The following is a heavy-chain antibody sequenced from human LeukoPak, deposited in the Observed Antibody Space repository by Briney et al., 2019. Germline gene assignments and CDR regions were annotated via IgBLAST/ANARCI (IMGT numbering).Heavy chain of an antibody. J-gene: IGHJ4*02. CDR1: GGSISSSNW. Sequence: SETLSLTCAVSGGSISSSNWWSWVRQPPGKGLEWIGEINHSGSTNYNPSLKSRVTISVDTSKNQFSLKLSSVTAADTAVYYCASSSELLLLGYDYWGQGTLVTVSS. V-gene: IGHV4-4*02. CDR3: ASSSELLLLGYDY. D-gene: IGHD1-26*01. CDR2: INHSGST.